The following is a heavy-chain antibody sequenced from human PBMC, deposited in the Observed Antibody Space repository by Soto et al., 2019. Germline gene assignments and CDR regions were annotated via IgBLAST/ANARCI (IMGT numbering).Heavy chain of an antibody. CDR2: IYYSGST. Sequence: PETLSLTCPVSGPSISSYYWSWTRPPAGKGLEWIGYIYYSGSTNYNPSLKSRVTISVDTSKNQFSLKLSSVTAADTAVYYCARHTGCSYGWLFDYWGQGTLVTVSS. CDR1: GPSISSYY. J-gene: IGHJ4*02. V-gene: IGHV4-59*08. CDR3: ARHTGCSYGWLFDY. D-gene: IGHD5-18*01.